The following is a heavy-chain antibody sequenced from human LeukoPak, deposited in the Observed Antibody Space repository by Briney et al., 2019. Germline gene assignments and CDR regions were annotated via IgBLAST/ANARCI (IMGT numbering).Heavy chain of an antibody. CDR2: ISYDGSNK. CDR3: AKDQSVTMIVVVTTGFDY. J-gene: IGHJ4*02. CDR1: GFTFSSYA. V-gene: IGHV3-30*04. Sequence: GGSLRLSCAASGFTFSSYAMHWVRQAPGKGLEWVAVISYDGSNKYYADSVKGRFTISRDNSKNTLYLQMNSLRAEDTAVYYCAKDQSVTMIVVVTTGFDYWGQGTLVTVSS. D-gene: IGHD3-22*01.